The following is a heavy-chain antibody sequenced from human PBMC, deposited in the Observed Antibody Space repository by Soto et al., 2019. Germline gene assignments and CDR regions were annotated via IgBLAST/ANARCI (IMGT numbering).Heavy chain of an antibody. D-gene: IGHD6-6*01. Sequence: ASVKVSCKASGYTFTSYDINWVRQATGQGLEWMGWMNPNSGNTGYAQKFQGRVTMTRNTSISTAYMELSSLRSEDTAVYYCARVYSSSYAFDIWGQGTMVTVSS. CDR1: GYTFTSYD. J-gene: IGHJ3*02. V-gene: IGHV1-8*01. CDR2: MNPNSGNT. CDR3: ARVYSSSYAFDI.